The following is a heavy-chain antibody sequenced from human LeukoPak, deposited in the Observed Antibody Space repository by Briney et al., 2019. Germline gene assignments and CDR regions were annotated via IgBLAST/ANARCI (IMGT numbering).Heavy chain of an antibody. CDR2: MNPNSGNT. Sequence: ASVKVSCKASGYTFTSYDINWVRQATGQGLEWMGWMNPNSGNTGYAQEFQGRVTMTRNTSISTAYMELSSLRSEDTAVYYCARRVGATVNWFDPWGQGTLVTVSS. CDR1: GYTFTSYD. V-gene: IGHV1-8*01. D-gene: IGHD1-26*01. J-gene: IGHJ5*02. CDR3: ARRVGATVNWFDP.